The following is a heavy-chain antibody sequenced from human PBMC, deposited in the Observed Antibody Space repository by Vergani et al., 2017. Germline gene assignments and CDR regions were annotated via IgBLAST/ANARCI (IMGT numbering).Heavy chain of an antibody. CDR2: ISFDGNMK. CDR3: ARDLSYSTAWPFIDA. Sequence: QVRLVESGGGVVQPGRSLRLSCAASGFSFTSYGMHWVRQPPGKGLEWVATISFDGNMKDYTEAVRGRFTISRDSSKTLYLQMDSLRVEDTAMYFCARDLSYSTAWPFIDARGQGTLVTVSS. J-gene: IGHJ4*02. V-gene: IGHV3-30*03. D-gene: IGHD4-11*01. CDR1: GFSFTSYG.